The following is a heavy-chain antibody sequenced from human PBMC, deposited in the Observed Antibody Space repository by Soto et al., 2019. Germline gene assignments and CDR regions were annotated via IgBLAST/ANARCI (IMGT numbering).Heavy chain of an antibody. CDR1: GFTLTGFW. J-gene: IGHJ4*02. CDR3: ARGSWGPYFDY. Sequence: EVQLVESGGDLVQPGGSLRLSCAASGFTLTGFWMSWVRQAPGKGLEWVANINQDVTKRHYMDSVKGRFTISRDNAKNSLYLQMNSLRVEDTAVYYCARGSWGPYFDYWGQGTLVAVSS. V-gene: IGHV3-7*01. D-gene: IGHD3-16*01. CDR2: INQDVTKR.